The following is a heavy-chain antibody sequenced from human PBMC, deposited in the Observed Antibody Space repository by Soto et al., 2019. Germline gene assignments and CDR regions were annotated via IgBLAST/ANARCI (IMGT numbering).Heavy chain of an antibody. V-gene: IGHV4-31*03. CDR1: GFSISSGGYY. J-gene: IGHJ5*02. CDR2: IYYSGRT. CDR3: ARSVDP. Sequence: SETLSLTSPFSGFSISSGGYYWSWIRQHPGKGPEWIGYIYYSGRTYYNPSLKSRVTMSVDTSKNQFSLKLSSMTAADTAVYYCARSVDPWGQGTLVTVSS.